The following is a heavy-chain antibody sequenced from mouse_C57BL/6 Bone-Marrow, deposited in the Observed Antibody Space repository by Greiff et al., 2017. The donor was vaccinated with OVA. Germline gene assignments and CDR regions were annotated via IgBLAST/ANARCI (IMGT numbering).Heavy chain of an antibody. CDR2: ISSGSSTI. Sequence: EVKLEESGGGLVKPGGSLKLSCAASGFTFSDYGMHWVRQAPEKGLEWVAYISSGSSTIYYADTVKGRFTISRDNAKNTLFLQMTSLRSEDTAMYYCARKTGGYFDYWGQGTTLTVSS. CDR3: ARKTGGYFDY. V-gene: IGHV5-17*01. D-gene: IGHD4-1*01. J-gene: IGHJ2*01. CDR1: GFTFSDYG.